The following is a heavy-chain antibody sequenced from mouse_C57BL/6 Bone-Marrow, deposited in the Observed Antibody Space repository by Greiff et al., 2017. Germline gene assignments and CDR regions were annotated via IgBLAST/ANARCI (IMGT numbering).Heavy chain of an antibody. CDR3: AKLRCFDGNYAWFAY. CDR1: GFSLTSYG. CDR2: IWGGGGE. V-gene: IGHV2-9*01. J-gene: IGHJ3*01. D-gene: IGHD2-1*01. Sequence: VQLMESGPGLVAPSPSLSITCTVSGFSLTSYGVDWVRQPPGKGLEWLGVIWGGGGENYYSALMSRLSISKDNSKSQDFLNMHSLQTDDTAMYYGAKLRCFDGNYAWFAYWGQGTLVTVSA.